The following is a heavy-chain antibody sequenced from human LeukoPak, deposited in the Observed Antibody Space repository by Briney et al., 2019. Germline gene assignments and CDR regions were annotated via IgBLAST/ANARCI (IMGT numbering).Heavy chain of an antibody. D-gene: IGHD5-18*01. J-gene: IGHJ4*02. CDR3: ARQLWLGY. Sequence: GGSLRLSCAVSGFRVTNDYMNWVRQAPGKGLEWVSIIYAGGSTYYADSVKGRFTISRDNSKNTLYLQMNSLRAEDTAVYYCARQLWLGYWGQGTLVTVSS. V-gene: IGHV3-53*01. CDR1: GFRVTNDY. CDR2: IYAGGST.